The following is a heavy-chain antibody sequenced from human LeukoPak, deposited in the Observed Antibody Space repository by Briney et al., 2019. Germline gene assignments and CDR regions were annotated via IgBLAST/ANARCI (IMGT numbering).Heavy chain of an antibody. CDR2: MNPNSGGS. CDR3: ATRVVAGIPYYFDH. Sequence: ASVKVSCKTSGYAFTGYYMHWVRQAPGQGLEWRGWMNPNSGGSNYAQKFQGRVTMTRDTSIGAAYMELSSLRSDDTAVYYCATRVVAGIPYYFDHWGQGTLVTVSS. D-gene: IGHD6-19*01. J-gene: IGHJ4*02. V-gene: IGHV1-2*02. CDR1: GYAFTGYY.